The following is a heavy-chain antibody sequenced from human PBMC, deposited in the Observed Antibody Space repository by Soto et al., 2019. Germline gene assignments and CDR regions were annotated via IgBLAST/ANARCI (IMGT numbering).Heavy chain of an antibody. Sequence: QVQLVQSGAEVKKPGSSVKVSCKASGGTFSSYAISWVRQAPGQGLEWMGGIIPIFATADYAQKFQGRVTRTADESTGPAHMALSRLRSEGTAVYYCATHGNGHCISTSCYKGGYYYGMDVWGQGTTVTVSS. CDR2: IIPIFATA. CDR3: ATHGNGHCISTSCYKGGYYYGMDV. J-gene: IGHJ6*02. V-gene: IGHV1-69*12. CDR1: GGTFSSYA. D-gene: IGHD2-2*02.